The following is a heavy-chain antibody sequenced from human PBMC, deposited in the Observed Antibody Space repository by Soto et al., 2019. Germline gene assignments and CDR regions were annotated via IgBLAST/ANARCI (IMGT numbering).Heavy chain of an antibody. CDR3: AKNLPVSGSYYSELGLEPDY. D-gene: IGHD1-26*01. CDR2: ISGSGGST. J-gene: IGHJ4*02. Sequence: GGSLRLSCAASGFTFSSYAMSWVRQAPGKGLEWVSAISGSGGSTYYADSVKGRFTISRDNSKNTLYLQMNSLRAEDTAVYYCAKNLPVSGSYYSELGLEPDYWGQGTLVTVSS. CDR1: GFTFSSYA. V-gene: IGHV3-23*01.